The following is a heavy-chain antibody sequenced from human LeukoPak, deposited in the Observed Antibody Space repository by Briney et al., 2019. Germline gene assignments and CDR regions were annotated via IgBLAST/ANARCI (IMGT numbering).Heavy chain of an antibody. D-gene: IGHD5-18*01. CDR1: GFTFSSYA. V-gene: IGHV3-23*01. J-gene: IGHJ6*03. CDR3: AKDGEYSYGYSYYYYYMDV. Sequence: GGSLRLSCAASGFTFSSYAMSWVRQAPGKGLEWVSAISGSGGSTYYADSVKGRFTISRDNSKNTLYQQMNSLRAEDTAVYYCAKDGEYSYGYSYYYYYMDVWGKGTTVTVSS. CDR2: ISGSGGST.